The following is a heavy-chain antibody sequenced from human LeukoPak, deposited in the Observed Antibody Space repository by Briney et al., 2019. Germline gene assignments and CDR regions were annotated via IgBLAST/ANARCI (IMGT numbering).Heavy chain of an antibody. CDR2: ISSSSSYI. CDR3: ARAIDYDSSGYDAFDI. CDR1: GFTFSSYS. Sequence: GGSLRLSCAASGFTFSSYSMNWVRQAPGKGLEWVSSISSSSSYIYYADSVKGRFTISRDNAKNSLYLQMNSLRAEDTAVYYCARAIDYDSSGYDAFDIWGQGTMVTVSS. J-gene: IGHJ3*02. V-gene: IGHV3-21*01. D-gene: IGHD3-22*01.